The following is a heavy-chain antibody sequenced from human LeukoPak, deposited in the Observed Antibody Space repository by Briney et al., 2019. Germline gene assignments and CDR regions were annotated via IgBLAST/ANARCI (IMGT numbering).Heavy chain of an antibody. CDR3: AAYCGSTSCYVLFDP. J-gene: IGHJ5*02. Sequence: ASVKVSCKASGGTFSSYAISWVRQAPGQGLEWMGGIIPIFGTANYAQKFQGRVTITADKSTSTAYMELSSLRSEDTAVYYCAAYCGSTSCYVLFDPWGQGTLVTVSS. CDR1: GGTFSSYA. CDR2: IIPIFGTA. D-gene: IGHD2-2*01. V-gene: IGHV1-69*06.